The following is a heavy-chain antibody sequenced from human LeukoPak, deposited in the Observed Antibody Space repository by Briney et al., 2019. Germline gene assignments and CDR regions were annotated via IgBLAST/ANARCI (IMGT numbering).Heavy chain of an antibody. CDR1: GFTFSSYA. V-gene: IGHV3-23*01. CDR2: ISGSGGST. CDR3: AKVDPGYSSSWLDY. J-gene: IGHJ4*02. D-gene: IGHD6-13*01. Sequence: GGSLRLSCAASGFTFSSYAMSWVRQAPGKGLEWVSAISGSGGSTHYADSVKGRFTISRDNSKNTLFLQMNSLRAEDTAVYYCAKVDPGYSSSWLDYWGQGTLVTVSS.